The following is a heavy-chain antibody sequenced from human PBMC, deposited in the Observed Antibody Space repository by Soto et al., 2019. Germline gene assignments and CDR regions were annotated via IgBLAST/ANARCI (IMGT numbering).Heavy chain of an antibody. D-gene: IGHD3-16*02. CDR1: GYTFTGYY. CDR3: AREPPYDYVWGSYRGTYYFDY. J-gene: IGHJ4*01. CDR2: INPNSGGT. V-gene: IGHV1-2*02. Sequence: GASVKVCCKASGYTFTGYYMHWVRQAPGQGLEWMGWINPNSGGTNYAQKFQGRVTMTRGTSISTAYMELSRLRSDDTAVYYCAREPPYDYVWGSYRGTYYFDYWGHGTLVTVSS.